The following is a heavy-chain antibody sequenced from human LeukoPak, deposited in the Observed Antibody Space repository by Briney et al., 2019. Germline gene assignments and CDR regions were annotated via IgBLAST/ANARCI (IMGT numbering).Heavy chain of an antibody. CDR1: GGSISSYY. Sequence: TSETLSLTCTVSGGSISSYYWSWIRQPPGKGLEWIGRIYASGSTNYNPSLKSRVTMSVDTSNKQFSLKLKSVSAADTAVYYCARGLLSSGTYYFDYWGQGTLVTVSS. V-gene: IGHV4-4*07. D-gene: IGHD3-10*01. CDR3: ARGLLSSGTYYFDY. J-gene: IGHJ4*02. CDR2: IYASGST.